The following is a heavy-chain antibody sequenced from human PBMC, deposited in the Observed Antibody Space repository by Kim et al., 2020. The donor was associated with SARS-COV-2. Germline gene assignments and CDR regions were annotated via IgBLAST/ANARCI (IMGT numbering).Heavy chain of an antibody. CDR3: ARHTYYYRSGSYYTGGMDV. V-gene: IGHV5-51*01. CDR2: IYPGDSDT. Sequence: GESLKISCKGSGYSFTSYWIGWVRQMPGKGLEWMGIIYPGDSDTRYSPSFQGQVTISADKSISTAYLQWSSLKASDTAMYYCARHTYYYRSGSYYTGGMDVWGQGTTVTVSS. CDR1: GYSFTSYW. J-gene: IGHJ6*02. D-gene: IGHD3-10*01.